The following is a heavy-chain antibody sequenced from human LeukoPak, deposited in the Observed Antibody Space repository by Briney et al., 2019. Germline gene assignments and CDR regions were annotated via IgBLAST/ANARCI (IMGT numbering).Heavy chain of an antibody. CDR1: GGSISSYY. Sequence: SETLSLTCTVSGGSISSYYWSWIRQPPGKGLEWIGYIYYSGSTNYNPSLKSRVTISVDTSKNQFSPKLSSVTAADTAVYYCARDRGDILTYFDYWGQGTLVTVSS. D-gene: IGHD3-9*01. CDR3: ARDRGDILTYFDY. J-gene: IGHJ4*02. CDR2: IYYSGST. V-gene: IGHV4-59*01.